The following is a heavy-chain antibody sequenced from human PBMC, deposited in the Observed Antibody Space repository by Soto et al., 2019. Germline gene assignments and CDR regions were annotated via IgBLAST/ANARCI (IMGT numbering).Heavy chain of an antibody. CDR2: IRSKANNYAT. J-gene: IGHJ6*02. D-gene: IGHD1-26*01. V-gene: IGHV3-73*02. Sequence: EVQLVESGGGLVQPGGSLTLSCAGSGFPFSGSIIHWVRQAPGKGLEWVGRIRSKANNYATAFAASVQGRVTISREDSKTTALLQINSLKIEDTAVYFCARNLGAKYGMDVWGQGTTVTVSS. CDR3: ARNLGAKYGMDV. CDR1: GFPFSGSI.